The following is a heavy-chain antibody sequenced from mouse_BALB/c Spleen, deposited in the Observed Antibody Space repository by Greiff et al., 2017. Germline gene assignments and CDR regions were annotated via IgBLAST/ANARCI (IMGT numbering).Heavy chain of an antibody. CDR2: ISYSGST. Sequence: EVKVEESGPGLVKPSQSLSLTCTVTGYSITSDYAWNWIRQFPGNKLEWMGYISYSGSTSYNPSLKSRISITRDTSKNQFFLQLNSVTTEDTATYYCAYGSSSSMDYWGQGTSVTVSS. CDR1: GYSITSDYA. V-gene: IGHV3-2*02. D-gene: IGHD1-1*01. CDR3: AYGSSSSMDY. J-gene: IGHJ4*01.